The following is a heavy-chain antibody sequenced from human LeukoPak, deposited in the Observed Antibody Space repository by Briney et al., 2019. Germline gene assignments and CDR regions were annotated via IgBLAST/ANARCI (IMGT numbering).Heavy chain of an antibody. Sequence: SETLSLTRTVSGGSISSYYWSWIRQPPGKGLEWIGYIYYSGSTNYHPSLKSRVTISVDTSKNQFSLKLSSVTAADTAVYYCARVKGYGDYFFDYWGQGTLVTVSS. V-gene: IGHV4-59*01. J-gene: IGHJ4*02. D-gene: IGHD4-17*01. CDR1: GGSISSYY. CDR3: ARVKGYGDYFFDY. CDR2: IYYSGST.